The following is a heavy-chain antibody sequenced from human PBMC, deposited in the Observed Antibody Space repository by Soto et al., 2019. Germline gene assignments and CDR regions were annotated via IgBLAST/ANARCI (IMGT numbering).Heavy chain of an antibody. CDR1: GGSFSGYY. D-gene: IGHD2-15*01. CDR2: INHSGST. J-gene: IGHJ6*03. V-gene: IGHV4-34*01. CDR3: ARGRCSGGSCYSVRSYYYYMDV. Sequence: QVQLQQWGAGLLKPSETLSLTCAVYGGSFSGYYWSWIRQPTGKGLEWIGEINHSGSTNYNPSLKSRVTLSVDTSKNQFSQKLSSVTAADTAVYYCARGRCSGGSCYSVRSYYYYMDVWGKGTTVTVSS.